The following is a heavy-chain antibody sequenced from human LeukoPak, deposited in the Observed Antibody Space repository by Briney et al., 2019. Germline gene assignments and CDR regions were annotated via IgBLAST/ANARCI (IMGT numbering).Heavy chain of an antibody. J-gene: IGHJ4*02. CDR1: GYTFTSYY. Sequence: ASVKVSCKASGYTFTSYYMHWVRQAPGQGLEWMGIINPSGGSTSYAQKFQGRVTITADESTSTAYMELSSLRSEDTAVYYCARGRTIFGVVKYDYWGQGTLVTVSS. D-gene: IGHD3-3*01. CDR2: INPSGGST. V-gene: IGHV1-46*01. CDR3: ARGRTIFGVVKYDY.